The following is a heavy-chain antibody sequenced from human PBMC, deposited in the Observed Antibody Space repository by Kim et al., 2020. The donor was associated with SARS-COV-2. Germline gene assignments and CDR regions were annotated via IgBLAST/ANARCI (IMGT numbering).Heavy chain of an antibody. D-gene: IGHD3-10*01. J-gene: IGHJ5*02. CDR3: ARGEGLLWFVEGWFDP. V-gene: IGHV4-30-2*04. Sequence: SLKSRVPITVDTSKNQFSLKLGSVTAAETAVYYCARGEGLLWFVEGWFDPWGQGTLVTVSS.